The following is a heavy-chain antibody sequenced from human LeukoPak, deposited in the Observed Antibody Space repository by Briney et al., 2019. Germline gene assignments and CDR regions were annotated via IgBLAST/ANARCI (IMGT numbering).Heavy chain of an antibody. V-gene: IGHV1-18*01. Sequence: GASVKVSCKASGYTFTIYGISWVRQAPGQGLEWMGWISAHNGNTNYAQKLQDRVTMTTDTSTSTAYMELRSLRSDDTAVYYCARDGYSGYDFYYYYGMDVWGQGTTVTVSS. CDR1: GYTFTIYG. CDR3: ARDGYSGYDFYYYYGMDV. CDR2: ISAHNGNT. D-gene: IGHD5-12*01. J-gene: IGHJ6*02.